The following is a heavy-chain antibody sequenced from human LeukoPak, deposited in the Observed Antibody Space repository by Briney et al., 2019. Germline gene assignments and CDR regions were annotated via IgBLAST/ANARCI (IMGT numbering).Heavy chain of an antibody. CDR2: INHSGST. CDR3: ARGGDGYNYAPYYYYYMDV. Sequence: SETLSLTCAVYGGSFSGYYWSWIRQPPGKGLEWIGEINHSGSTNYNPSLKSRVTISVDTSKNQFSLKLSSVTAADTAVYYCARGGDGYNYAPYYYYYMDVWGKGTTVTISS. CDR1: GGSFSGYY. V-gene: IGHV4-34*01. D-gene: IGHD5-24*01. J-gene: IGHJ6*03.